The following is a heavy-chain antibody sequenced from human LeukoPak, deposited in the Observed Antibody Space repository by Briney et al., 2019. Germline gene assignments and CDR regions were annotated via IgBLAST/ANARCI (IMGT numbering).Heavy chain of an antibody. Sequence: GGSLRLSCAASGFAFNAYWMHWVRLAPGKGLVWVSGIKTDGSTAAYADSVKGRFTISRDNAKNTLSLQMNSLRAEDTGLYYCARAWDRWGQGTLVTVSS. V-gene: IGHV3-74*01. CDR1: GFAFNAYW. CDR3: ARAWDR. CDR2: IKTDGSTA. J-gene: IGHJ5*02.